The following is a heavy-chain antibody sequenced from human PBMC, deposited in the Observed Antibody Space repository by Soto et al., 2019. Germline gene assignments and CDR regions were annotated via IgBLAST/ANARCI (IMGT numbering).Heavy chain of an antibody. CDR2: IYKSATT. V-gene: IGHV4-30-4*01. CDR3: ARGRYCLTRSCFPHWLES. D-gene: IGHD2-2*01. J-gene: IGHJ5*01. Sequence: PSETLSLTCSVSGDSISNRDYFWAWIRQPPGQALEYIGYIYKSATTYYNPSFESRVAISVDTSKSQFSLNVTSVTAADTAGYFCARGRYCLTRSCFPHWLESWSQGAPVPVSS. CDR1: GDSISNRDYF.